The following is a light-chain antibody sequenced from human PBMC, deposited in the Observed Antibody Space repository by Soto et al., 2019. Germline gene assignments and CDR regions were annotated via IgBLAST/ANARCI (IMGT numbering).Light chain of an antibody. Sequence: DIQMTQSPSTLSTSVGDRATITCRATQNIDRWLAWYQQKPGKAPKLLIYEASSLEGGVPSRFSGSGSGTEFTLTISSLQPDDFATYYCQQYNTFLTFGGGTKVEIK. CDR2: EAS. V-gene: IGKV1-5*01. CDR1: QNIDRW. J-gene: IGKJ4*01. CDR3: QQYNTFLT.